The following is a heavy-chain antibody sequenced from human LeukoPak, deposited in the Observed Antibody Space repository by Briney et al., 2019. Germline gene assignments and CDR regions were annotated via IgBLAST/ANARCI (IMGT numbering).Heavy chain of an antibody. CDR3: AYPGPAFDI. CDR2: ISGSGGST. Sequence: PGVSLRLSCAAYGFTFSSYAMSWVRQAPGKGLEWVSAISGSGGSTYYADSVKGRFTISRDNSKTTLYLQMNSLRAEDTAVYYCAYPGPAFDIWGQGTMVTVSS. V-gene: IGHV3-23*01. CDR1: GFTFSSYA. J-gene: IGHJ3*02.